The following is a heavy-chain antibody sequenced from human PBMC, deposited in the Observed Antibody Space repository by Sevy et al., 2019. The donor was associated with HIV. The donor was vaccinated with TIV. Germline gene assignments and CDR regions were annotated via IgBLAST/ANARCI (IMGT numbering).Heavy chain of an antibody. D-gene: IGHD3-16*01. CDR1: GFTFSSYA. V-gene: IGHV3-30*03. J-gene: IGHJ6*02. CDR3: ARDGSSGGLFLKDYYYFGMDV. Sequence: GGSLRLSCAASGFTFSSYAMHWVRQAPGKGLEWVAVISYDGNNKYADSVKGRFTISRDNSKNTLYLQMNSLRAEDTAVYSCARDGSSGGLFLKDYYYFGMDVWGQGTTVTVSS. CDR2: ISYDGNNK.